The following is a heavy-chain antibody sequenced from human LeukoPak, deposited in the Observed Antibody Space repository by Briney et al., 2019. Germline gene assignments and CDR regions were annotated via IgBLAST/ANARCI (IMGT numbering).Heavy chain of an antibody. CDR2: INGDGSTT. J-gene: IGHJ2*01. Sequence: GGSLRLSCAASGFTFSSYWMHWVRHAPGTGLVWVSRINGDGSTTTYADSVTGRFTISRDNAKNTQYLQMNRLGAEDTAVYYCARVSIGAWYFDLWGRGTLVTVSS. CDR1: GFTFSSYW. D-gene: IGHD3-16*01. V-gene: IGHV3-74*01. CDR3: ARVSIGAWYFDL.